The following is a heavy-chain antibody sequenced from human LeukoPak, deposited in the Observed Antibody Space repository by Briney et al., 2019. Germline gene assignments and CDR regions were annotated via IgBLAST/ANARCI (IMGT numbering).Heavy chain of an antibody. J-gene: IGHJ5*02. D-gene: IGHD6-6*01. V-gene: IGHV4-61*08. CDR3: ARDVAAHHFNWFDP. Sequence: SETLSLTCTVSGGSISSGDYYWSWIRQPPGKGLEWIGYIYYSGSTNYNPSLKSRVTISVDTSKNQFSLKLSSVTAADTAVYYCARDVAAHHFNWFDPWGQGTLVAVSS. CDR1: GGSISSGDYY. CDR2: IYYSGST.